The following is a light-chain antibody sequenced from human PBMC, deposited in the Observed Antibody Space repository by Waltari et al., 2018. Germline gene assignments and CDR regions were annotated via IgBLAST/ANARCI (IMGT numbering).Light chain of an antibody. CDR3: QQYVSSPYT. CDR2: GAS. V-gene: IGKV3-20*01. J-gene: IGKJ2*01. CDR1: QSLSGDY. Sequence: EIVLTQSPATLSLSPGERAALSCRASQSLSGDYLAWYQYKVGQAPRLLIYGASSRATGIPDRFSGSGSGTDFTLTISRLEPEDFAVYYCQQYVSSPYTFGQVTNLEIK.